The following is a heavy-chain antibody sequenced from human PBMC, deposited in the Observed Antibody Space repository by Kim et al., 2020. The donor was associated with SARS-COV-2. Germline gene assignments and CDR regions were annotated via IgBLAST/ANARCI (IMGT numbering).Heavy chain of an antibody. J-gene: IGHJ6*02. V-gene: IGHV4-34*01. D-gene: IGHD3-3*01. Sequence: SETLSLTCAVYGGSFSGYYWSWIRQPPGKGLEWIGEINHSGSTNYNPSLKSRVTISVDTSKNQFSLKLSSVTAADTAVYYCARGGWSTTIFGVDAIYYYYGMDVWGQGTTVTVSS. CDR3: ARGGWSTTIFGVDAIYYYYGMDV. CDR1: GGSFSGYY. CDR2: INHSGST.